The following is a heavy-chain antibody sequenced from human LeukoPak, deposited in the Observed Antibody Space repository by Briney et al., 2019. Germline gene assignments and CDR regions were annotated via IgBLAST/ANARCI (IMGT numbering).Heavy chain of an antibody. CDR2: INPNSGGT. Sequence: GASVKVSCKASGYTFTSYGISWVRQAPGQGLEWMGWINPNSGGTNYAQKFQGRVTMTRDTSISTAYMELSRLRSDDTAVYYCARATIQGYGSGSYYLYWFDPWGQGTLVTVSS. D-gene: IGHD3-10*01. CDR1: GYTFTSYG. CDR3: ARATIQGYGSGSYYLYWFDP. J-gene: IGHJ5*02. V-gene: IGHV1-2*02.